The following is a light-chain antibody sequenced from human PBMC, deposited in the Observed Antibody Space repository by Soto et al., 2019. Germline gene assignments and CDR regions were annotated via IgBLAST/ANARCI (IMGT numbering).Light chain of an antibody. Sequence: QSALTQPASVSGSPGQSITISCTGTSSDVGGYNYVSWYQQHPGKAPRLMIYEVSNRPSGVSNRVSGSKSGNTASLTISGLQAEDEADYYFSSYTVSTPVVFGGGTKLTVL. CDR1: SSDVGGYNY. V-gene: IGLV2-14*01. CDR2: EVS. CDR3: SSYTVSTPVV. J-gene: IGLJ3*02.